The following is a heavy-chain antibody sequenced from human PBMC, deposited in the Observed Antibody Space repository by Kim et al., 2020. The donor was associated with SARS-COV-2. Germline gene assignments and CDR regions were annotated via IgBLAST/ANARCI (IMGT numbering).Heavy chain of an antibody. Sequence: SETLSLTCTVSGGSISSSSYYWGWIRQPPGKGLEWIGSIYYSGSTYYNPSLKSRVTISVDTSKNQFSLKLSSVTAADTAVYYCARPLQNYGSGSYAYNWFDPWGEGTLVTVSS. D-gene: IGHD3-10*01. CDR2: IYYSGST. J-gene: IGHJ5*02. CDR3: ARPLQNYGSGSYAYNWFDP. CDR1: GGSISSSSYY. V-gene: IGHV4-39*07.